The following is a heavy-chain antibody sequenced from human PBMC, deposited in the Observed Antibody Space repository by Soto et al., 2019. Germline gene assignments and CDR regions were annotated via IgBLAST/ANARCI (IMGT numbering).Heavy chain of an antibody. CDR1: GFTFSSYA. J-gene: IGHJ3*02. CDR2: ISYDGSNK. Sequence: GGSLRLSCAASGFTFSSYAMHWVRQAPGKGLEWVAVISYDGSNKYYADSVKGRFTISRDNSKNTLYLQMNSLRAEDTAVYYCASDAVQQAGTYIWGQGTTVTVSS. V-gene: IGHV3-30-3*01. CDR3: ASDAVQQAGTYI. D-gene: IGHD6-13*01.